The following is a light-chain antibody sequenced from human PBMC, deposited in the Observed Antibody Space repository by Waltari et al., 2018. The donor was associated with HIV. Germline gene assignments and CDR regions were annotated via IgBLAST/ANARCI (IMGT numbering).Light chain of an antibody. CDR1: SSNIGAGYD. V-gene: IGLV1-40*01. J-gene: IGLJ3*02. CDR3: QSYDSSLSNWV. Sequence: QSVLTQPPSVSGDPGQRVTISCTGSSSNIGAGYDVHWYQQLPGTAPKLLIYGNSNRPSGVPDRFSGSKSGTSASLAITGLQPDDETDYYCQSYDSSLSNWVFGGGTKLTVL. CDR2: GNS.